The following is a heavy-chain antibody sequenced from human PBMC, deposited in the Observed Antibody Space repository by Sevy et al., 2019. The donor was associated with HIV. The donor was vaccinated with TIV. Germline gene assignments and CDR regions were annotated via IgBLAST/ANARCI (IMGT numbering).Heavy chain of an antibody. D-gene: IGHD3-22*01. V-gene: IGHV3-7*04. Sequence: GGSLRLSCAASGFSFSHYWMHWVRQAPGKGVEWVANIKKDESEKYYVASVKGRFTISRDNAKNSVYLQMNSLIPEDTAIYYCARGNSGSFDYWGQGTLVTVSS. J-gene: IGHJ4*02. CDR1: GFSFSHYW. CDR3: ARGNSGSFDY. CDR2: IKKDESEK.